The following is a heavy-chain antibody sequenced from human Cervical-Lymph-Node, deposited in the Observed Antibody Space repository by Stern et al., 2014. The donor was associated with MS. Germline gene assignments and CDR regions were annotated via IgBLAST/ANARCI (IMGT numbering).Heavy chain of an antibody. CDR2: IYWDDSK. Sequence: QVTLRESGPTLVKPTQTLTLTCTFSGFSLSTSGVGVGWIRQHPGKALEWLAFIYWDDSKRYSPSLKNRLTITKDPSKNQVVLTMNNMDPVDTATFYCATHAPGVVPAALDYWGQGTLVTVS. J-gene: IGHJ4*02. CDR1: GFSLSTSGVG. D-gene: IGHD2-2*01. V-gene: IGHV2-5*02. CDR3: ATHAPGVVPAALDY.